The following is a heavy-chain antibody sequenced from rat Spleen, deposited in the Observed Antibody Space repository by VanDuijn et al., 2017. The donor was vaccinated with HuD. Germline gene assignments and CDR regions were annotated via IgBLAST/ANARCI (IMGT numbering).Heavy chain of an antibody. V-gene: IGHV5-43*01. CDR3: AREIGYNQYFDY. Sequence: EVQLVESGGGLVQPGSSLKVSCVASGFTFSSYVMHWFRQAPENGIDRLAYINTDSSSTHYAETVKGRFTISRDNAKNTVDMQLSSLRSEDTAMYFCAREIGYNQYFDYWGQGVMVTVSS. CDR2: INTDSSST. D-gene: IGHD1-4*01. CDR1: GFTFSSYV. J-gene: IGHJ2*01.